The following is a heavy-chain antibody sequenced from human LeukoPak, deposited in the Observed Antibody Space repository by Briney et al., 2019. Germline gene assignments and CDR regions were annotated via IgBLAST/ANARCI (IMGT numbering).Heavy chain of an antibody. CDR3: ATAIGDSTAYYYFDF. J-gene: IGHJ4*02. Sequence: GGSLRLSCAASGFTFSGHYIDWVRQAPGKGLEWVGRTRDKVHSYTTEYAASVKGRFTISRDDSKKSVYLQMNGLKTEDTAVYYCATAIGDSTAYYYFDFWGQGTLVTVSS. V-gene: IGHV3-72*01. D-gene: IGHD3-22*01. CDR2: TRDKVHSYTT. CDR1: GFTFSGHY.